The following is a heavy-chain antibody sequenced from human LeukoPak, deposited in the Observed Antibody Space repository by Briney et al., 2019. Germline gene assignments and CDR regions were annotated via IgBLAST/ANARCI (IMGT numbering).Heavy chain of an antibody. CDR3: ARRGPHSGSYDAFDI. D-gene: IGHD1-26*01. J-gene: IGHJ3*02. V-gene: IGHV5-51*01. Sequence: GESLKISCKGSGYNFTSYWIGWVRQMPGKGLEWMGIIYPGDSNTRYSPSSQGQVTISADKSISSAYLQWSSLKASDTAMYYCARRGPHSGSYDAFDIWGQGTMVTVSS. CDR2: IYPGDSNT. CDR1: GYNFTSYW.